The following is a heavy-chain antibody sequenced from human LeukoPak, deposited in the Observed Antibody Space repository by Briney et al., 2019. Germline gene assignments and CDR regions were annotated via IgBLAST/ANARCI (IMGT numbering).Heavy chain of an antibody. Sequence: PSETLSLTCAVSGGSLSSSKWWSGARRPPGKGLEWMGENYISGRTNSTPSLKRRDTISVDKSKNQFSLKLSSVTAADTAVYYCARASDGYQYCSGGSCYPLYGMDVWGKGTTVTVSS. J-gene: IGHJ6*04. D-gene: IGHD2-15*01. CDR2: NYISGRT. CDR3: ARASDGYQYCSGGSCYPLYGMDV. V-gene: IGHV4-4*02. CDR1: GGSLSSSKW.